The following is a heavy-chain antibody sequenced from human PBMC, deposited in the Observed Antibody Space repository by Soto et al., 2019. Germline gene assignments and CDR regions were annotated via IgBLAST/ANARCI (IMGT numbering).Heavy chain of an antibody. J-gene: IGHJ4*02. Sequence: QVQLVQSGAEVKKPGASVKVSCKASGYTFTSYDINWVRQATGQGLEWMGWMNPNSGNTGYAQKFQGRVTMTRNTXISTADMELSSLRYEDTAVYYCARGLSQYDSSGYYYWGQGPLVTVSS. V-gene: IGHV1-8*01. CDR2: MNPNSGNT. CDR3: ARGLSQYDSSGYYY. D-gene: IGHD3-22*01. CDR1: GYTFTSYD.